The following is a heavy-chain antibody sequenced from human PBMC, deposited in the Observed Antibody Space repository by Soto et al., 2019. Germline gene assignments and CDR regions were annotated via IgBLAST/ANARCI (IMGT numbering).Heavy chain of an antibody. J-gene: IGHJ5*02. V-gene: IGHV4-30-4*01. CDR3: AREHYDSSGYSNWFDP. D-gene: IGHD3-22*01. CDR1: GGSISSGDYY. Sequence: QVQLQESGPGLVKPSQTLSLTCTVSGGSISSGDYYWSWIRQPPGKGLEWIGYIYYSGSTYYNPSLKRRVTISVDTSKNQFALKLSSVTAADTAVYYCAREHYDSSGYSNWFDPWGQGTLVTVSS. CDR2: IYYSGST.